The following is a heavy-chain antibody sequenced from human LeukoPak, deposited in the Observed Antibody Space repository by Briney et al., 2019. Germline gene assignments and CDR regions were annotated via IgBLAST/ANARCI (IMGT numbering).Heavy chain of an antibody. Sequence: SETLSLTCTVSGGSISSYYWSWIRQPPGKGLEWIGYIYYSGSTNYNPSLKSRVTISVDTSKNQFSLKLSSVTAADTAVYYCASSIAARGPYFDYWGQGTLVTVSS. CDR1: GGSISSYY. V-gene: IGHV4-59*01. D-gene: IGHD6-6*01. J-gene: IGHJ4*02. CDR2: IYYSGST. CDR3: ASSIAARGPYFDY.